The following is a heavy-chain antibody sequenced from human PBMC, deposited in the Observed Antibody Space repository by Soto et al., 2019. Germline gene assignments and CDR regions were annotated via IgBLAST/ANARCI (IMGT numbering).Heavy chain of an antibody. D-gene: IGHD3-10*01. CDR3: ASFPGRSGGNWFEP. J-gene: IGHJ5*02. Sequence: SETLSLTCTVSGGSVSSGSYYLSWILQPPGKGLEGIGYIYYSGSTNYNPSLKSRVTISVDTSKNQFSLKLSSVTAADTAVHYCASFPGRSGGNWFEPWGQGTFVTLSS. CDR1: GGSVSSGSYY. V-gene: IGHV4-61*01. CDR2: IYYSGST.